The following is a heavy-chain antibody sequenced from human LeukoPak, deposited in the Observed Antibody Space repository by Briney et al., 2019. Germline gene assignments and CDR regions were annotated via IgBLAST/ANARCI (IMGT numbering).Heavy chain of an antibody. J-gene: IGHJ4*02. CDR3: ARDRVPQGVLVDY. CDR2: INPNGGGT. D-gene: IGHD4/OR15-4a*01. Sequence: ASVKVSCKASGYTFTDYYIHWVRQAPGQGLEWMGQINPNGGGTNYAQKFQGRVTMTRDTSISTAYMDLSRLTSDDTAVYYCARDRVPQGVLVDYWGQGTLVTVSS. CDR1: GYTFTDYY. V-gene: IGHV1-2*06.